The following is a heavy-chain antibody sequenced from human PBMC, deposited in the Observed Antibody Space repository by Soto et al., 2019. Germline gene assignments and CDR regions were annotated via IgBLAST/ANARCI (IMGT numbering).Heavy chain of an antibody. Sequence: GASVKVSCKASGYTFTGYYMHWVRQAPGQGLEWMGWINPNSGGTNYAQKFQGRVTMTRDTSISTAYMELSRLRSDDTAVYYCARRYYDSSGYFDYWGHGTLVTVSS. J-gene: IGHJ4*01. CDR3: ARRYYDSSGYFDY. V-gene: IGHV1-2*02. D-gene: IGHD3-22*01. CDR2: INPNSGGT. CDR1: GYTFTGYY.